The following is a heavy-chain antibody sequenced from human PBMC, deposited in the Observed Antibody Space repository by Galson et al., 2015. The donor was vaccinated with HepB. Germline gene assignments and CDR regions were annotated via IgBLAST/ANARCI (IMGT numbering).Heavy chain of an antibody. V-gene: IGHV1-18*01. Sequence: SVKVSCKASGYTFGDSGIFWVRQAPGQGLEWMGWISPYNANTNYAQKFRGRVTLTTVTPTTTAYMELRSLRSDDTAIYYCAREGSYCIGDACYYYFDYWGQGSLVTVSS. J-gene: IGHJ4*02. CDR3: AREGSYCIGDACYYYFDY. CDR2: ISPYNANT. CDR1: GYTFGDSG. D-gene: IGHD2-15*01.